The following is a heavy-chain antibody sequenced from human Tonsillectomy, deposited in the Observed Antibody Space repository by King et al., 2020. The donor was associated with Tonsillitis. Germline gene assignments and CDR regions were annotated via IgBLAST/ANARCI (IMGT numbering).Heavy chain of an antibody. J-gene: IGHJ4*02. D-gene: IGHD6-13*01. CDR3: TRNRVSQQLFDY. CDR2: IDWDDDK. V-gene: IGHV2-70*11. CDR1: GFSLSTSGMC. Sequence: VTLKESGPALVKPTQTLTLTCTFSGFSLSTSGMCVSWIRQPPGKALEWLARIDWDDDKYYSTSLKTRLTISKDTSKKQVVLTMTNMDPVDTATYYCTRNRVSQQLFDYWGQGTLVTVSS.